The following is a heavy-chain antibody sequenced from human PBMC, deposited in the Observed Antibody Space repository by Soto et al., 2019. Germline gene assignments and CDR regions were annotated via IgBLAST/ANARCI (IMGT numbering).Heavy chain of an antibody. D-gene: IGHD3-10*01. V-gene: IGHV3-23*01. CDR2: ISGGGGGT. J-gene: IGHJ6*02. Sequence: EVQLLESGGGLVQPGGSLRLSCAASGFSFSSYAMSWVRQAPGKGLEWVSVISGGGGGTYYADSVKGRFTISRDNSKDTLYLQMNSLRAEDTAVYDCVKGYYGSGSEATAMDVWGQGTTVTVS. CDR1: GFSFSSYA. CDR3: VKGYYGSGSEATAMDV.